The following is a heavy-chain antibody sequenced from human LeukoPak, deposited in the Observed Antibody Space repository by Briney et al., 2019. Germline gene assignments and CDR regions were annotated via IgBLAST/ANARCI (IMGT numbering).Heavy chain of an antibody. CDR2: ISWNSGSI. V-gene: IGHV3-9*01. D-gene: IGHD6-13*01. J-gene: IGHJ4*02. CDR3: AKDVAAAAGRSPLDY. Sequence: GGSLRLSCAASGFTVDDYAMHWVRQAPGKGLEWVSGISWNSGSIGYADSVKGRFTISRDNAKNSLYLQMNSLRAEDTALYYCAKDVAAAAGRSPLDYWGQGTLVTVSS. CDR1: GFTVDDYA.